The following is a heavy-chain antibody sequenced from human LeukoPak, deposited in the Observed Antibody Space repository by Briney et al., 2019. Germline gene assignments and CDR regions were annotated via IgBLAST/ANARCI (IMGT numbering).Heavy chain of an antibody. Sequence: AGGSLRLSCAASGFTFSTSWMSWVRQVPGKGLEWVANIKKDGSETYYVDSVKGRFTISRDNAKNSLYLQMNSLRAEDTAMYYCARGRYSGTTYYFDYWGQGPLVTVSS. J-gene: IGHJ4*02. CDR3: ARGRYSGTTYYFDY. CDR2: IKKDGSET. D-gene: IGHD5-12*01. V-gene: IGHV3-7*03. CDR1: GFTFSTSW.